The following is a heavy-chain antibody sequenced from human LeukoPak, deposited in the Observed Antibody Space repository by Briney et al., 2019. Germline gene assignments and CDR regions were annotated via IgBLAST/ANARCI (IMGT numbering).Heavy chain of an antibody. D-gene: IGHD5-12*01. CDR3: ARDSGYSGYSDY. CDR2: IYSGGST. Sequence: PGGSLRLSCEVSGFTFSDHYMSWVRQAPGKGLEWVSVIYSGGSTYYADSVKGRFTISRDNAKNSLNLQMNSLRAEDTAVYYCARDSGYSGYSDYWGQGTLVTVSS. CDR1: GFTFSDHY. V-gene: IGHV3-53*01. J-gene: IGHJ4*02.